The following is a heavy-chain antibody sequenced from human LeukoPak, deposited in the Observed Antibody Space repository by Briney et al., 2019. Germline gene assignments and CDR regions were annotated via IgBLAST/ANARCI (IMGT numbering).Heavy chain of an antibody. CDR2: IFGSDGRT. D-gene: IGHD6-25*01. Sequence: GGSLRLSCAASGFTFSSYAMTWVRQAPGKGLEWVSAIFGSDGRTFYADAVKGRFTTSRDNSKNTLYLQMNSLRAEDTAIYYCAKTRGPAATHPDYWGQGILVTVSS. V-gene: IGHV3-23*01. CDR1: GFTFSSYA. CDR3: AKTRGPAATHPDY. J-gene: IGHJ4*02.